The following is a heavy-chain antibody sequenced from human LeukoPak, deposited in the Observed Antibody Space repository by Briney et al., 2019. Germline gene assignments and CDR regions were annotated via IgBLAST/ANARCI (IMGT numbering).Heavy chain of an antibody. CDR1: GFTFSNAW. CDR3: TTEYCSSTSCYKDAFFDY. Sequence: GGSLRLSCAASGFTFSNAWMSWVRQAPGKGLEWVGRIKSKTDGGITDYAAPVKGRFTISRDDSKNTLYLQMNSLKTEDTAVYYCTTEYCSSTSCYKDAFFDYWGQGTLVTVSS. CDR2: IKSKTDGGIT. J-gene: IGHJ4*02. D-gene: IGHD2-2*02. V-gene: IGHV3-15*01.